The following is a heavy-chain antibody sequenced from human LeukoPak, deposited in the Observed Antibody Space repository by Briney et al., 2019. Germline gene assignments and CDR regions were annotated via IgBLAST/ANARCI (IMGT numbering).Heavy chain of an antibody. V-gene: IGHV3-11*01. J-gene: IGHJ4*02. Sequence: GGSLRLSCAASGFTFSDYYMSWIRQAPGKGLEWVSYMSSSGSTIYYADSVKGRFTISRDNAKNSLYLQTNSLRAEDTAVYYCARASDYGDYVPDYWGQGTLVTVSS. CDR1: GFTFSDYY. D-gene: IGHD4-17*01. CDR2: MSSSGSTI. CDR3: ARASDYGDYVPDY.